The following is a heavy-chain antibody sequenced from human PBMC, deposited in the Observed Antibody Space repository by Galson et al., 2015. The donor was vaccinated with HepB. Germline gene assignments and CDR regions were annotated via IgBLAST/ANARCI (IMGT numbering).Heavy chain of an antibody. D-gene: IGHD3-10*01. Sequence: SLRLSCAASGFTFSGYAMHWVRQAPGKGLEWVAVISYDGSNKYYADSVKGRFTISRDNSKNTLYLQMNSLRAEDTAVYYCARVAPCYYGSGSYYPNPSYYYYGMDVWGQGTTVTVSS. CDR2: ISYDGSNK. V-gene: IGHV3-30*04. CDR3: ARVAPCYYGSGSYYPNPSYYYYGMDV. CDR1: GFTFSGYA. J-gene: IGHJ6*02.